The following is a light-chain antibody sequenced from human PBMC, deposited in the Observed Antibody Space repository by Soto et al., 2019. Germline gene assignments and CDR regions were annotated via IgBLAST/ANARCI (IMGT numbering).Light chain of an antibody. Sequence: EIALTQSPGSLSLSPRESATLSCRPSQSVSINHLAWYKQKPGQDPRLLIYGESRRATGITDRFSGSGSGSDFTLTISRLETEDVAMYYCQQYGSSTYTFGEGTKVDIK. CDR3: QQYGSSTYT. V-gene: IGKV3-20*01. CDR2: GES. CDR1: QSVSINH. J-gene: IGKJ2*01.